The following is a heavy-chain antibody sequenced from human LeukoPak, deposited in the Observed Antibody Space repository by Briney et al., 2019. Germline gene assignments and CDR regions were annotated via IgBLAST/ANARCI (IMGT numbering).Heavy chain of an antibody. CDR2: ISSSGGST. CDR1: GFTFSSYA. D-gene: IGHD3-10*01. Sequence: GGSLRLSCAASGFTFSSYAMSWVRQAPGEGLGWVSAISSSGGSTYYADSVKGRFTISRDNSKNTLYLQMNSLRAEDTAVYYCANRQGDSDYWGQGTLVTVSS. V-gene: IGHV3-23*01. CDR3: ANRQGDSDY. J-gene: IGHJ4*02.